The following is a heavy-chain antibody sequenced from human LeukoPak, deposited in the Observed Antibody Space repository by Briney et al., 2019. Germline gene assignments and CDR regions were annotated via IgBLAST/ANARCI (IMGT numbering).Heavy chain of an antibody. CDR3: ARAAGGSWHYGMDV. D-gene: IGHD6-13*01. CDR2: INPNNGGT. V-gene: IGHV1-2*04. J-gene: IGHJ6*02. Sequence: GASVKVSCKASGYTFVGYFMHWVRQAPGQGLEWMGWINPNNGGTNYAQKFQDWVTMTRDTSTSTVYMEVSRLRSDDTAVYYCARAAGGSWHYGMDVWGQGTTVTVSS. CDR1: GYTFVGYF.